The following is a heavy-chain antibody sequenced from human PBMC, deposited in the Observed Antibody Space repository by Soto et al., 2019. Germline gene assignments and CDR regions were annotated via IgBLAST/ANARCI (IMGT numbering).Heavy chain of an antibody. Sequence: GGSLRLSCAASGFTFSSYGMHWVRQAPGKGLEWVAVIWYDGSNKYYADSVKGRFTISRDNSKNTLYLQMNSLRAEDTAVYYCARDRGYCSSTSCYRYYYYYGMDVWGQGTTVTVSS. CDR2: IWYDGSNK. D-gene: IGHD2-2*01. CDR3: ARDRGYCSSTSCYRYYYYYGMDV. V-gene: IGHV3-33*01. J-gene: IGHJ6*02. CDR1: GFTFSSYG.